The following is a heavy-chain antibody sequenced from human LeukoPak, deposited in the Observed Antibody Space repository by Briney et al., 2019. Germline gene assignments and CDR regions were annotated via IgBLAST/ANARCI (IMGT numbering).Heavy chain of an antibody. J-gene: IGHJ4*02. CDR2: ISGSGGST. CDR3: AKDIVVVPEFDY. D-gene: IGHD2-2*01. V-gene: IGHV3-23*01. Sequence: SGGSLRLSCAASGFTFSSYAMSWVRQAPGKGLEWVSAISGSGGSTYYADSVKGRFTISRDNSKNTLYLQMNSLRAEDTAVYYCAKDIVVVPEFDYWGQGTLVTVSS. CDR1: GFTFSSYA.